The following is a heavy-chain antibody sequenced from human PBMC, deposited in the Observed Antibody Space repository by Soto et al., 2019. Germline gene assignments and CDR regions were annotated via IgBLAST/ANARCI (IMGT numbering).Heavy chain of an antibody. Sequence: PGGSLRLSCAASGFTFSNAWMDWVRQAPGKGLEWVSSISSSSSYIYYADSVKGRFTISRDNAKNSLYLQMNSLRAEDTAVYYCAPLIADRKENAFDIWGQGTMVTVSS. J-gene: IGHJ3*02. D-gene: IGHD6-6*01. CDR2: ISSSSSYI. CDR1: GFTFSNAW. CDR3: APLIADRKENAFDI. V-gene: IGHV3-21*01.